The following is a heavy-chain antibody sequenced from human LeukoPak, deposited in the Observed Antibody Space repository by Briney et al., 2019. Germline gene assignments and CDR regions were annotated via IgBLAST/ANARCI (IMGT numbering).Heavy chain of an antibody. V-gene: IGHV3-23*01. CDR2: VGASGANT. D-gene: IGHD5-24*01. Sequence: PGGSLRLSCAGSGFIFTNYAMNWVRQAPGKGLEWVSSVGASGANTFYADSVKGRFTISRDNSKNAPFLQMNSLRVDDTALYYCAIGQLWSPSHWGQGALVTVSS. J-gene: IGHJ4*02. CDR3: AIGQLWSPSH. CDR1: GFIFTNYA.